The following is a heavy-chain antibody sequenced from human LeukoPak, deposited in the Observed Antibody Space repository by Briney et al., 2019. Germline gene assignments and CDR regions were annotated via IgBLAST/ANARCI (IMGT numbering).Heavy chain of an antibody. Sequence: SQTLSLTCAVNVDSSSGYYWSWIRQFPGPGLEWIGEIHHGVTTNFNPSLRSRVTMSVDASTREVSLKLSSLTAAHTAVYYCARGQLFMGETFFYDTSSYSYFDSWGQGTLVAVSS. D-gene: IGHD3-10*01. CDR3: ARGQLFMGETFFYDTSSYSYFDS. CDR1: VDSSSGYY. CDR2: IHHGVTT. V-gene: IGHV4-34*01. J-gene: IGHJ4*02.